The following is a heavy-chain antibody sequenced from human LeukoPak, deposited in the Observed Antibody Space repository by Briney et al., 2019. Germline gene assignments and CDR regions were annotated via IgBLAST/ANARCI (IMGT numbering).Heavy chain of an antibody. Sequence: SETLSLTCTVSGGSISTSNYYWGWIRQPPGKGLEWIGNIFYSGSTYYSPSLKSRVTISVDTSKNQFSLKLSSVTAADTAVYYCARRKFMVRGVDKTEVDYWGQGTLVTVSS. V-gene: IGHV4-39*01. CDR1: GGSISTSNYY. J-gene: IGHJ4*02. CDR2: IFYSGST. CDR3: ARRKFMVRGVDKTEVDY. D-gene: IGHD3-10*01.